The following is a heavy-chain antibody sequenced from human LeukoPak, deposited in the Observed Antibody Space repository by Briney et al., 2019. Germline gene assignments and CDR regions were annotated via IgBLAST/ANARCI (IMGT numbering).Heavy chain of an antibody. CDR2: INSDASIT. J-gene: IGHJ4*02. V-gene: IGHV3-74*01. D-gene: IGHD1-26*01. CDR1: GFSFSSYW. Sequence: GGSLTLTCAASGFSFSSYWWHWVRQAPGKGLVWVSRINSDASITTYADSVKGRFTISRDNAKNTLYLQMNSLRAEDTAVYYCTRSPSLGGNYWGFDYWGQGTLVTVSS. CDR3: TRSPSLGGNYWGFDY.